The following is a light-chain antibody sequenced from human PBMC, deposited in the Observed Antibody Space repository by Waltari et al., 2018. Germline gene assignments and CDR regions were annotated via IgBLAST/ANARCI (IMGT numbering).Light chain of an antibody. CDR3: QQYYDAPRT. CDR1: QSFLYSSNNKNY. V-gene: IGKV4-1*01. CDR2: VAS. J-gene: IGKJ1*01. Sequence: DIVMTQSPDSLAVSLGERATINCKSSQSFLYSSNNKNYLAWYRQKPGQPPKLIIYVASTRESGVPDRFSGSGSGTDFTLTIGSLQAEDVAVYYCQQYYDAPRTFGQGTKVEIK.